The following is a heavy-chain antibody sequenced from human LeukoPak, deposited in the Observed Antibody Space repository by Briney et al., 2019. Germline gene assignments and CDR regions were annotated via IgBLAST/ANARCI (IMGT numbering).Heavy chain of an antibody. CDR3: AKRYCSAGNCYFDY. CDR1: GFTFSSYG. D-gene: IGHD2-15*01. J-gene: IGHJ4*02. CDR2: ISGSGATT. Sequence: PGGSLRLSCAASGFTFSSYGMSWVRQAPGKGLEWVSAISGSGATTYYADSVKARFTISRDNSKNTLYLQMNSLRAEDTAIFYCAKRYCSAGNCYFDYWGQGTLVTVSS. V-gene: IGHV3-23*01.